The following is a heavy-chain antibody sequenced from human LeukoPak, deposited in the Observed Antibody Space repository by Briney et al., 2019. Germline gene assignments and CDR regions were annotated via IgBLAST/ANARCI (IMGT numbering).Heavy chain of an antibody. D-gene: IGHD6-19*01. CDR3: ARGVGFSTGWYYSDY. Sequence: GGSLRLSCAASGFTFSTYTIHWVRQAPGEGLEYVSAISGNGGSTYYANSVKGRFTISRDNSKNTLYLQMGSLRAEDMAVYYCARGVGFSTGWYYSDYWGQGTLVTVSS. CDR1: GFTFSTYT. J-gene: IGHJ4*02. CDR2: ISGNGGST. V-gene: IGHV3-64*01.